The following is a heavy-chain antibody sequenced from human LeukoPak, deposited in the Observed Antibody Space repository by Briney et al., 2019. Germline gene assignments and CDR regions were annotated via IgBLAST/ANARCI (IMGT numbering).Heavy chain of an antibody. CDR1: GFTFSSYS. J-gene: IGHJ4*02. D-gene: IGHD6-13*01. CDR3: ARDLGSSSFIGY. V-gene: IGHV3-21*01. CDR2: ISSSSSYI. Sequence: PGGSLRLSCAASGFTFSSYSMNWVRQAPGEWLEWVSSISSSSSYIYYADSVKGRFTISRDNAKNSLYLQMNSLRAEDTAVYYCARDLGSSSFIGYWGQGTLVTVSS.